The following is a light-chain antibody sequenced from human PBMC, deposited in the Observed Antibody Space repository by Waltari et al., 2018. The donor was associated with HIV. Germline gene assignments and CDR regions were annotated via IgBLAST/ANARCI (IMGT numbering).Light chain of an antibody. CDR1: SANIENNF. CDR2: DGN. Sequence: QSVLTQPPSVSATPGQKVTISCSGSSANIENNFVSWYQQVPGRAPKLLIYDGNKRPSGIPDRFSGSKSRSAATLGITGLQTGDEADYYCGTWESSLNVVFGAGTKLTVL. J-gene: IGLJ2*01. V-gene: IGLV1-51*01. CDR3: GTWESSLNVV.